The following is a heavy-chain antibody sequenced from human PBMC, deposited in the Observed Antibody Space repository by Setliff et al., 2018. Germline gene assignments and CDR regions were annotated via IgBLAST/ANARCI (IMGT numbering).Heavy chain of an antibody. CDR3: ARDNRARHYMDV. D-gene: IGHD3-10*01. CDR2: ILFSGDT. J-gene: IGHJ6*03. Sequence: PSETLSLTCTVSGGSINGGFYYWTWIRQPAGKGLEWIGRILFSGDTYYNPSLNSRVTISADTSKNQFSLNLSSVTAADTAVYYCARDNRARHYMDVWGKGTTVTVSS. CDR1: GGSINGGFYY. V-gene: IGHV4-61*02.